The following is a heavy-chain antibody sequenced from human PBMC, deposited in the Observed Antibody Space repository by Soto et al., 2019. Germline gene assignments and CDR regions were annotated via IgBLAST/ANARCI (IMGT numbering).Heavy chain of an antibody. Sequence: PSQTLSLTCAISGDSVSSKSATWNWIRQSPSRGLEWLGRTYYRSKWSTDYAVSVKGRITVNPDTSKNQFSLRLNSLTPEDTAVYYCARALAGSYDYWGQGTLVTVSS. CDR3: ARALAGSYDY. J-gene: IGHJ4*02. D-gene: IGHD1-26*01. CDR1: GDSVSSKSAT. CDR2: TYYRSKWST. V-gene: IGHV6-1*01.